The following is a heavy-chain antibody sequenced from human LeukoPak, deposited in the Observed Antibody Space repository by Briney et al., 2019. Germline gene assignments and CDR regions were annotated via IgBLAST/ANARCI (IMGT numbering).Heavy chain of an antibody. CDR2: ISGSGGST. CDR1: GFSFGSYA. CDR3: AKGQAMVRGATKFLDY. J-gene: IGHJ4*02. Sequence: GGSLRLSCAASGFSFGSYAMSWVRQAPGKGLEWVSAISGSGGSTYYADSVKGRFTISRDNSKNTLYPQMNSLRAEDTAVYYCAKGQAMVRGATKFLDYWGQGTLVTVSS. V-gene: IGHV3-23*01. D-gene: IGHD3-10*01.